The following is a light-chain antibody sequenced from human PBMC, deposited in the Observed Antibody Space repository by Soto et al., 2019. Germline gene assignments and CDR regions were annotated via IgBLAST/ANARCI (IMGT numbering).Light chain of an antibody. J-gene: IGKJ1*01. V-gene: IGKV3-11*01. Sequence: EIVMTQSPATLSVSPGERANLSCRASQSVSSNLAWYQQKPGQAPRLLIYGASNRATGIPARFSGSGSGTDFTLTISSLEPEDFAVYYCQQRSNWPPWTFGQGTKVDIK. CDR1: QSVSSN. CDR2: GAS. CDR3: QQRSNWPPWT.